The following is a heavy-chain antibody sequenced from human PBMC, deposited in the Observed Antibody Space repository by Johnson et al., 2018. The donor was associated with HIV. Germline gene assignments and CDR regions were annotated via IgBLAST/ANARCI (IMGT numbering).Heavy chain of an antibody. CDR2: INWHGGST. V-gene: IGHV3-20*04. CDR1: GFTFDDYG. J-gene: IGHJ3*01. Sequence: VQLVESGGGVVRPGGSLRLSCAAFGFTFDDYGMSWVRQAPGKGLEWVSGINWHGGSTGYADSAKGRFTISRDNAKNSLYLQMNTLGAEDTALYYCARGSLAYDNWNYEDAFDVWGQGTMVTVSS. D-gene: IGHD1-7*01. CDR3: ARGSLAYDNWNYEDAFDV.